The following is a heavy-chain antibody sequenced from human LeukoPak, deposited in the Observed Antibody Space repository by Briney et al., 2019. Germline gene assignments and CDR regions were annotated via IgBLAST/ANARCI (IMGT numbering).Heavy chain of an antibody. D-gene: IGHD3-22*01. CDR2: INPNSGGT. J-gene: IGHJ4*02. CDR3: ARGSSGNHPDFDY. V-gene: IGHV1-2*02. Sequence: ASVKVSCKASGYTFTGYYMHWVRQAPGQGLEWMGWINPNSGGTNYAQKFQGRVTMTRDTSISTAYMELSRLRSDDTAVYYCARGSSGNHPDFDYWGQGTLVTVSS. CDR1: GYTFTGYY.